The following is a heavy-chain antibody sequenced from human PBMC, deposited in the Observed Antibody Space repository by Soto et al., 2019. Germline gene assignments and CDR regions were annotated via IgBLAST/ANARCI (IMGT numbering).Heavy chain of an antibody. Sequence: GGSLRLSCAASGFTFSSYAMSWVRQAPGRGLKWVSAISGGGDNTYYADSVKGRFTISRDNSKNTLYLQMDSLRAEDTAVYYCAKDRAYSSGYYPFDSWGQGALVTVSS. D-gene: IGHD6-25*01. CDR2: ISGGGDNT. CDR1: GFTFSSYA. V-gene: IGHV3-23*01. CDR3: AKDRAYSSGYYPFDS. J-gene: IGHJ4*02.